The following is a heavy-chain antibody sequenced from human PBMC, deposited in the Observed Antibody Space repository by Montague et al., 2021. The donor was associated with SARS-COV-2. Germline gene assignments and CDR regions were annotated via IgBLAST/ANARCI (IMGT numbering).Heavy chain of an antibody. CDR1: GASISSSSYY. Sequence: ETLSLTCTVSGASISSSSYYWGWIRQPPGKGLEWIGYIYYSGSTYYNPSLKSRVTISVDTSKNQFSLKLSSVTAADTAVYYCARDTRITMIVVVQGYGMDVWGQGTTVTVSS. CDR3: ARDTRITMIVVVQGYGMDV. J-gene: IGHJ6*02. D-gene: IGHD3-22*01. CDR2: IYYSGST. V-gene: IGHV4-39*07.